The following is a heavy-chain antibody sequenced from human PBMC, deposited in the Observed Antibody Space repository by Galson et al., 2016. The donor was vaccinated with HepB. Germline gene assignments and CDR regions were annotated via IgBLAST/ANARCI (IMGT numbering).Heavy chain of an antibody. CDR1: GYKFTGKW. CDR3: ARSACSGGACYSFWYFDI. J-gene: IGHJ2*01. Sequence: QSGAEVKKPGESLKISCTTSGYKFTGKWIGWVRQKPGKGLEWMGIIYPGDSDTRYSPTFQGQVTISADKSTNTAPLQWSSLKASDTATYYCARSACSGGACYSFWYFDIWGRGTPVTVSS. V-gene: IGHV5-51*01. D-gene: IGHD2-15*01. CDR2: IYPGDSDT.